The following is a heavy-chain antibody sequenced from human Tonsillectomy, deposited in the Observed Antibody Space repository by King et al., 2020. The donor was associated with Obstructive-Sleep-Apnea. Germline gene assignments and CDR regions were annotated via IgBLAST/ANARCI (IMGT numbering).Heavy chain of an antibody. D-gene: IGHD3-16*02. CDR1: GYTFTSYW. Sequence: VQLVESGVEVKKPGESLKISCKGSGYTFTSYWIGWVRQVPGKGLEWMGIIHPGDSNIRYSPSFQGQVTISADKSINTAYLQWSSLKASDTAMYYCARPGVSFSLTWYYFDYWGQGTLVTVSS. J-gene: IGHJ4*02. CDR2: IHPGDSNI. CDR3: ARPGVSFSLTWYYFDY. V-gene: IGHV5-51*01.